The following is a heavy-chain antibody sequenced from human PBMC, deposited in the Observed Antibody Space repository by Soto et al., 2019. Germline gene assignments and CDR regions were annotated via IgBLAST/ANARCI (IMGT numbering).Heavy chain of an antibody. CDR2: IKGDGSST. V-gene: IGHV3-74*01. J-gene: IGHJ4*02. CDR3: ARGYCSNGECSKPLDF. CDR1: GFTFSGYR. D-gene: IGHD2-8*01. Sequence: PGGSLRLSCAASGFTFSGYRMHWVRQAPGKGLVWVSRIKGDGSSTTYADSVKGRFTISRDNAKNTLYLQMNSLRAEDTAEYYCARGYCSNGECSKPLDFWGQGT.